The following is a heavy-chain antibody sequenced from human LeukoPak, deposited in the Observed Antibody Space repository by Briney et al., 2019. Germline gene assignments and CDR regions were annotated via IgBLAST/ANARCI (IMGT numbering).Heavy chain of an antibody. CDR3: ARVWDTAVMDY. CDR2: INPSGSST. V-gene: IGHV1-46*01. J-gene: IGHJ4*02. Sequence: ASVKVSCTASGYTFTSYHMHWVRQAPGQGLEWMGVINPSGSSTSYAQKFQGRVTMTRDTSTSTVYMELSSLRSEDTAVYYCARVWDTAVMDYWGQGSLVTVSS. D-gene: IGHD5-18*01. CDR1: GYTFTSYH.